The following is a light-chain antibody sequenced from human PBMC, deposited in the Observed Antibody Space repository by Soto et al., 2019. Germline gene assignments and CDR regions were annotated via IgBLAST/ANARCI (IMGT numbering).Light chain of an antibody. Sequence: AIQLTQSPSSLSASVGDRITITCRASQGIRNPLAWYQQKPGKGPKLLIYLASTLQSGVPSRFSGSGSGTDFTLTISSLQPEDFATYYCQQVDSYPITVGQGTRLEIK. V-gene: IGKV1-13*02. CDR3: QQVDSYPIT. CDR1: QGIRNP. J-gene: IGKJ5*01. CDR2: LAS.